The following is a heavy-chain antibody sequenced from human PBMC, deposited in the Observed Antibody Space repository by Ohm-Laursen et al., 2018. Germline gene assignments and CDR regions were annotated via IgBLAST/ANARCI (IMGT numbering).Heavy chain of an antibody. CDR3: ARGAPYYDIPYGMDV. CDR2: IIPIFGTA. CDR1: GGTFSSYA. Sequence: SVKVSCKASGGTFSSYAISWVRQAPGQGLEWMGGIIPIFGTANYAQKFQGRVTITADESTSTAYMELSSLRSEDTAVYYCARGAPYYDIPYGMDVWGQGTTVTVSS. D-gene: IGHD3-9*01. J-gene: IGHJ6*02. V-gene: IGHV1-69*13.